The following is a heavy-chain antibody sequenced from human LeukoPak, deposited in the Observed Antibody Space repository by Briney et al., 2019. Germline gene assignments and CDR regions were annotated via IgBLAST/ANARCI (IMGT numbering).Heavy chain of an antibody. CDR2: ISSSSYI. J-gene: IGHJ6*02. Sequence: GGSLRLSCAASGFTFSSYSMNWVRQAPGKGLEWVSSISSSSYIYYADSVKGRFTISRDNAKNSLYLQMNSLRAEDTAVYYCARANYYGSGSTRLPYYGMDVWGQGTRSPSP. D-gene: IGHD3-10*01. CDR1: GFTFSSYS. CDR3: ARANYYGSGSTRLPYYGMDV. V-gene: IGHV3-21*01.